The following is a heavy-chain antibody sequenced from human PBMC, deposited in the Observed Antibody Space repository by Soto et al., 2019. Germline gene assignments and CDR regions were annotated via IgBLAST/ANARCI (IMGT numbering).Heavy chain of an antibody. CDR2: IKSKTDGGTT. V-gene: IGHV3-15*07. D-gene: IGHD5-12*01. Sequence: TGGSLRLSCAASGFTFSNAWMNWVRQAPGKGLEWVGRIKSKTDGGTTDYAAPVKGRFTISRDDSKNTLYLQMNSLKTEDTAVYYCTTGVGIVATRDYYGMDVWGQGTTVTVSS. J-gene: IGHJ6*02. CDR1: GFTFSNAW. CDR3: TTGVGIVATRDYYGMDV.